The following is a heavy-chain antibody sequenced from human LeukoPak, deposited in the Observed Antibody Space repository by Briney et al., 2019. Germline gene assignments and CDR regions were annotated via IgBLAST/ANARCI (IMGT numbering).Heavy chain of an antibody. V-gene: IGHV4-59*01. CDR3: ARVPYCSSISCFSIDY. D-gene: IGHD2-2*01. CDR1: GGSMSTYY. Sequence: SETLSLTCTVSGGSMSTYYWSWIRQPPGKGLEWLGYIYHSGRTDYNPSLKSRVTISVDTSKNQFSLKLSSVTAADTAVYYCARVPYCSSISCFSIDYWGQGTLVTVSS. J-gene: IGHJ4*02. CDR2: IYHSGRT.